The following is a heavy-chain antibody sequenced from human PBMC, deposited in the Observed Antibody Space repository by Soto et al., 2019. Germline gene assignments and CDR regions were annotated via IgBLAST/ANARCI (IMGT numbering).Heavy chain of an antibody. D-gene: IGHD5-18*01. J-gene: IGHJ5*02. V-gene: IGHV1-8*02. CDR2: MNPGSGDT. Sequence: ASVKVSCKASGYTFTNNDVSWVRQATGQGLEWVGWMNPGSGDTGYAQKFQGRVTMTRDISIATAYMELNSLTSEDTAIYYCARMESFGSLNWLDPWGQGTLVTVYS. CDR3: ARMESFGSLNWLDP. CDR1: GYTFTNND.